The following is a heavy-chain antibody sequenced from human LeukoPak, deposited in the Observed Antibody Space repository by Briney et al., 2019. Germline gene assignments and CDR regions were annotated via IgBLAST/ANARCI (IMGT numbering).Heavy chain of an antibody. CDR3: ARGVIRFRYYYDSSGYYYFDY. V-gene: IGHV4-38-2*02. Sequence: PSETLSLTCTVSGYSISSGYYWGWIRQPPGKGLEWIGSIYHSGSTYYNPSLKSRVTISVDTSKNQFSLKLSSVTAADTAVYYCARGVIRFRYYYDSSGYYYFDYWGQGTLVTVSS. CDR2: IYHSGST. D-gene: IGHD3-22*01. J-gene: IGHJ4*02. CDR1: GYSISSGYY.